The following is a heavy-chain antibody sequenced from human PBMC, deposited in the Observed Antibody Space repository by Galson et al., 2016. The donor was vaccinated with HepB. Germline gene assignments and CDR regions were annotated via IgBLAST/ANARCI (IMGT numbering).Heavy chain of an antibody. CDR2: ILYNGGSE. V-gene: IGHV3-30*03. Sequence: SLRLSCAASGFTVSNSRMGWVRQPPGKGLEWVAVILYNGGSEYYADSVKGRFTISRDKSKNTLYLQMNSLSAEDTAVYYCAAEYSSSMGAFDIWGQGTMVTVSS. J-gene: IGHJ3*02. CDR1: GFTVSNSR. CDR3: AAEYSSSMGAFDI. D-gene: IGHD6-6*01.